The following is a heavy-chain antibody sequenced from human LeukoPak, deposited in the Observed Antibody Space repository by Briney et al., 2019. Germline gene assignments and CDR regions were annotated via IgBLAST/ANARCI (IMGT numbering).Heavy chain of an antibody. CDR1: GGSISSSSYY. CDR2: IYYSGSI. D-gene: IGHD1-1*01. J-gene: IGHJ3*02. Sequence: PSETLSLTCTVSGGSISSSSYYWGWIRQPPGKGLEWIGSIYYSGSIYYNPSLKSRVTISVDTSKNQFSLKLSSVTAADTAVYYCARSRYNWNPRPDQAFDIWGQGTMVTVSS. V-gene: IGHV4-39*07. CDR3: ARSRYNWNPRPDQAFDI.